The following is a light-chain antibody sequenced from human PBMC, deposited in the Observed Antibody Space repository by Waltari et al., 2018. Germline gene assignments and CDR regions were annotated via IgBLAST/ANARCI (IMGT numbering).Light chain of an antibody. Sequence: IVLTQSPATLSVSPGGSATLSCRASPSLSSSFAWYQQQPGQAPRLLIYSTSTRATGSPARVSGSGSGTEFTLTISSLQSEDFAIYYCQQYNYWPWTFGQGTRVEIK. CDR3: QQYNYWPWT. J-gene: IGKJ1*01. CDR2: STS. V-gene: IGKV3D-15*01. CDR1: PSLSSS.